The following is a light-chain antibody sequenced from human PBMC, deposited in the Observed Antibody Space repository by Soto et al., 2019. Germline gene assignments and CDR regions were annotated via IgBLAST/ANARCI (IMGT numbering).Light chain of an antibody. CDR2: GAS. J-gene: IGKJ1*01. CDR1: QSVTNSF. Sequence: EIVLSQSPGTLSLSAVERSTLSCRASQSVTNSFLAWYQQKPGQAPRLLIYGASRRATGIPDRFTGSGSGTDFTLTISRLEPEDFAVYYCQQYVSSPWAFGQGTKVDIK. V-gene: IGKV3-20*01. CDR3: QQYVSSPWA.